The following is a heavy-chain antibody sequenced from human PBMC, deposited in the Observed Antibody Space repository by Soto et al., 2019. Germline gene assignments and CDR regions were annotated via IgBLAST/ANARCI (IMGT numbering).Heavy chain of an antibody. Sequence: QLLQSGGGLVQPGGSLTLSCAASGFTFGTTDMSWVRQAPGEGLEWVSTIDGSGGITYYVDFVKGRFTISRDNSRNTVYLQMNSLRGDDTALYYCVKNSGWFNTWGQGALVTVSS. D-gene: IGHD3-10*01. V-gene: IGHV3-23*01. CDR2: IDGSGGIT. CDR3: VKNSGWFNT. CDR1: GFTFGTTD. J-gene: IGHJ5*02.